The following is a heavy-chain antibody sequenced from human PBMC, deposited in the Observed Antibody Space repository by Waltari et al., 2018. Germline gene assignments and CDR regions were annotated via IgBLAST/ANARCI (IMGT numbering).Heavy chain of an antibody. V-gene: IGHV3-49*04. CDR3: TRRLGYCSGGSCRSAFDI. D-gene: IGHD2-15*01. CDR2: IRSKAYGGTT. Sequence: EVQLVESGGGLVQPGRSLRLSCTASGFTFGDYAMSWVRQAPGTGLEWVGFIRSKAYGGTTEYAASVKGRFTISRDDSKSIAYLQMNSLKTEDTAVYYCTRRLGYCSGGSCRSAFDIWGQGTMVTVSS. J-gene: IGHJ3*02. CDR1: GFTFGDYA.